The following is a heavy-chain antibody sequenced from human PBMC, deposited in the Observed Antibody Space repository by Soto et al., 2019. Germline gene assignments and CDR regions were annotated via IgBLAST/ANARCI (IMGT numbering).Heavy chain of an antibody. D-gene: IGHD3-10*01. V-gene: IGHV4-39*01. Sequence: PSETLSLTWTVSGGSISSSSYYWGWIRQPPGKGLEWIGSIYYSGSTYYNPSLKSRVTISVDTSKNQFSLKLSSVTAADTAVYYCARHVSGHYGPKVGYYYYMDVWGKGTTVTVSS. CDR2: IYYSGST. CDR1: GGSISSSSYY. J-gene: IGHJ6*03. CDR3: ARHVSGHYGPKVGYYYYMDV.